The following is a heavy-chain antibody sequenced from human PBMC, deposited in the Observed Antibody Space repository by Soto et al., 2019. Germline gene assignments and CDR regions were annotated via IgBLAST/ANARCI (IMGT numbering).Heavy chain of an antibody. CDR2: ISYDGSNK. Sequence: QVQLVESGGGVVQPGRSLRLSCAASGFTFSSYAMHWVCQAPGKRLEWVAVISYDGSNKYYADSVKGRFTISRDNSKYTLYLHVNSLRAEDTVVYYCASTYSSSWYNVDYWGQGTLVTVSS. CDR1: GFTFSSYA. D-gene: IGHD6-13*01. J-gene: IGHJ4*02. V-gene: IGHV3-30-3*01. CDR3: ASTYSSSWYNVDY.